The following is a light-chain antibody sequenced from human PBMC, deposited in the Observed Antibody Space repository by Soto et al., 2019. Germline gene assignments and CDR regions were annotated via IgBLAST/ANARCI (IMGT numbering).Light chain of an antibody. J-gene: IGKJ4*01. CDR2: GAS. CDR1: QSVSNDF. Sequence: IVWTQAPGTLSLSPGDRATLSLISSQSVSNDFLAWYQQKPGQAPRLLIYGASSRATGIPDRFSGSGSGTDFTLTISRLEPADFAVYYCQQYGSSPLTFGGGTKVDIK. CDR3: QQYGSSPLT. V-gene: IGKV3-20*01.